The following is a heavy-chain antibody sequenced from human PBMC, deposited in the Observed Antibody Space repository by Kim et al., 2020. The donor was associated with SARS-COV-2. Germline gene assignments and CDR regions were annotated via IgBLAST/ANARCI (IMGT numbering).Heavy chain of an antibody. J-gene: IGHJ3*02. V-gene: IGHV3-21*01. CDR1: GFTFSSYS. D-gene: IGHD3-22*01. Sequence: GGSLRLSCAASGFTFSSYSMNWVRQAPGKGLEWVSSISSSSSYIYYADSVKGRFTISRDNAKNSLYLQMNSLRAEDTAVYYCARGYDYYDSSGNPFIWGQETMVTVSS. CDR2: ISSSSSYI. CDR3: ARGYDYYDSSGNPFI.